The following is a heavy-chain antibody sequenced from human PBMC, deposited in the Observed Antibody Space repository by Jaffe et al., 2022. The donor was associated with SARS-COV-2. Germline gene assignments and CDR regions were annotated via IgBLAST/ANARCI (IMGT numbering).Heavy chain of an antibody. V-gene: IGHV3-33*01. CDR3: ARDFRPLSYPHYGSGEPDY. J-gene: IGHJ4*02. Sequence: QVQLVESGGGVVQPGRSLRLSCAASGFTFSSYGMHWVRQAPGKGLEWVAVIWYDGSNKYYADSVKGRFTISRDNSKNTLYLQMNSLRAEDTAVYYCARDFRPLSYPHYGSGEPDYWGQGTLVTVSS. CDR1: GFTFSSYG. CDR2: IWYDGSNK. D-gene: IGHD3-10*01.